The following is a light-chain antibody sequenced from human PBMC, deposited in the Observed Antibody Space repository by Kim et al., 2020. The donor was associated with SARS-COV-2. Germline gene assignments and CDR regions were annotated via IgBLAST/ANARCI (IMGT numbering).Light chain of an antibody. Sequence: GDRVTITCRASQSISSYLNWYQQKPGKAPHLLIYAASSLESGAPSRFTGSGSGTDFTLTISSLQPEDFATYYCQQSYSAHLTFGGGTKVDIK. CDR2: AAS. J-gene: IGKJ4*01. CDR1: QSISSY. V-gene: IGKV1-39*01. CDR3: QQSYSAHLT.